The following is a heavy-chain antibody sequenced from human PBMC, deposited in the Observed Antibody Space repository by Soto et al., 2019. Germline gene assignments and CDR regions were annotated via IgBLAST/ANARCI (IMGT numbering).Heavy chain of an antibody. CDR2: ISYDGSNK. D-gene: IGHD2-8*01. Sequence: GGSLRLSCAASGFTFSSYGMHWVRQAPGKGLEWVAVISYDGSNKYYADSVKGRFTISRDNSKNKLYLQMNSLRAEDTAVYYCAKPYNNGHDYCGQGTLLTVSS. V-gene: IGHV3-30*18. J-gene: IGHJ4*02. CDR3: AKPYNNGHDY. CDR1: GFTFSSYG.